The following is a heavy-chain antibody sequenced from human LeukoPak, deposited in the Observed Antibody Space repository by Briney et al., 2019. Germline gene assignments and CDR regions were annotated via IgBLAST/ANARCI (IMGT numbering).Heavy chain of an antibody. J-gene: IGHJ4*02. Sequence: GESLKISCKGSGYSFTSYYMHWVRQAPGQGLEWMGIINPSGGSTSYAQKFQGGVTMTRDMSTGTVYMELSSLRSEDTAVYYCARTAWELLYNDYWGQGTLVTVSS. CDR1: GYSFTSYY. D-gene: IGHD1-26*01. CDR3: ARTAWELLYNDY. V-gene: IGHV1-46*01. CDR2: INPSGGST.